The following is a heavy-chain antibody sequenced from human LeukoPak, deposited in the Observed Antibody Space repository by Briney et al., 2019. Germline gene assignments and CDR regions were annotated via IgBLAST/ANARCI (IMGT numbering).Heavy chain of an antibody. CDR3: ARVGSIAAAGTPDY. CDR1: GFSFSDYY. CDR2: ISSSSSHT. D-gene: IGHD6-13*01. Sequence: GGSLRLSCAASGFSFSDYYMTWIRQAPGKGLEWLSYISSSSSHTNYADSVKGRFTISRDNAKNSLSLQVNSLRADDTAVYCCARVGSIAAAGTPDYWGQGTLVTVSS. J-gene: IGHJ4*02. V-gene: IGHV3-11*06.